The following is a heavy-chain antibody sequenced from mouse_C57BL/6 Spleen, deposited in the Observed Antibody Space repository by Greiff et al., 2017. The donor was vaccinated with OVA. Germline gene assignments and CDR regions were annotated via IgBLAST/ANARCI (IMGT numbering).Heavy chain of an antibody. D-gene: IGHD2-3*01. V-gene: IGHV1-64*01. Sequence: VQLQQPGAELVKPGASVKLSCKASGYTFTSYWMHWVKQRPGQGLEWIGMIHPNSGSTNYNEKFKSKATLTVDKSASTAYMQLSSLTSEDSAVYYCARWEDDGYYYWGQGTTLTVSS. J-gene: IGHJ2*01. CDR3: ARWEDDGYYY. CDR2: IHPNSGST. CDR1: GYTFTSYW.